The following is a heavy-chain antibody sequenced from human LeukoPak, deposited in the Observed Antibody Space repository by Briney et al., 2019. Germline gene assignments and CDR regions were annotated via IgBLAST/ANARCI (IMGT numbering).Heavy chain of an antibody. J-gene: IGHJ4*02. CDR2: ISGGGIRT. D-gene: IGHD3-3*01. CDR1: GFTFDDYA. V-gene: IGHV3-23*01. Sequence: GRSLRLSCAASGFTFDDYAMHWVRQAPGKGLEWVSDISGGGIRTDYADSVKGRFTISRDNSRHTLYPQMNSLRAEDTAVYYCAKRSGGPSPFDYWGQGTLVTVSS. CDR3: AKRSGGPSPFDY.